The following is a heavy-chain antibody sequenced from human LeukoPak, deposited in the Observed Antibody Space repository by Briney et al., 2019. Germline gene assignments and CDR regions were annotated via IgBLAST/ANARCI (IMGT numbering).Heavy chain of an antibody. CDR3: ARDLEYNSGHFFDY. V-gene: IGHV1-18*01. Sequence: ASVKVSCKASGYTFTSYGISWVRQAPGQGLEWMGWISAYNGSTNYAQKLQGRVTMTTDTSTSTAYMELRSLRSDDTAVYYCARDLEYNSGHFFDYWGQGTLVTVSS. D-gene: IGHD5-12*01. CDR1: GYTFTSYG. CDR2: ISAYNGST. J-gene: IGHJ4*02.